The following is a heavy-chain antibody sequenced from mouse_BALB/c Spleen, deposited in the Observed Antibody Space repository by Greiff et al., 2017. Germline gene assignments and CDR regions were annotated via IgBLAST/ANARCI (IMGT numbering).Heavy chain of an antibody. CDR3: ARKTDYGFDY. CDR1: GFTFSSYA. CDR2: ISSGGSYT. V-gene: IGHV5-9-4*01. D-gene: IGHD2-4*01. J-gene: IGHJ2*01. Sequence: EVMLVESGGGLVKPGGSLKLSCAASGFTFSSYAMSWVRQSPEKRLEWVAEISSGGSYTYYPDTVTGRFTISRDNAKNTLYLEMSSLRSEDTAMYYCARKTDYGFDYWGQGTTLTVSS.